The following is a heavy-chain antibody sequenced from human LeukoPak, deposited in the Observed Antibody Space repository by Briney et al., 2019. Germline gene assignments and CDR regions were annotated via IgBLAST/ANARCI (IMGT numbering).Heavy chain of an antibody. CDR1: GYSFVLYG. V-gene: IGHV1-18*01. J-gene: IGHJ4*02. D-gene: IGHD6-19*01. Sequence: ASVKVSCKASGYSFVLYGISWVRQAPGQGPEWMGWISTYNGNTKYAQKFQGRVTMTTDTSTSTAYMQLSSLRSEDTAVYYCARGAYSSGSYYFDHWGQGTLVTVSS. CDR3: ARGAYSSGSYYFDH. CDR2: ISTYNGNT.